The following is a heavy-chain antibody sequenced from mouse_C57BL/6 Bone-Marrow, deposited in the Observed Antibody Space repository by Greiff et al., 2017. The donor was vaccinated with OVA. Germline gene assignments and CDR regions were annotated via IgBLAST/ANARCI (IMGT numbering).Heavy chain of an antibody. Sequence: QVQLQQSGAELARPGASVKLSCKASGYTFTSYGISWVKQRPGQGLEWIGEIYPRSGNTYYNDKFKGKATLTAEKSSSTAYIELRSLTSEDSAVYFCHQYYYSNYDWGQGTLVTVSA. CDR2: IYPRSGNT. CDR3: HQYYYSNYD. J-gene: IGHJ3*01. D-gene: IGHD2-5*01. CDR1: GYTFTSYG. V-gene: IGHV1-81*01.